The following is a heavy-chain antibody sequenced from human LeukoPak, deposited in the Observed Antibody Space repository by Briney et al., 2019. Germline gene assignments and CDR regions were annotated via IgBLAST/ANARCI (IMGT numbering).Heavy chain of an antibody. CDR2: INPNSGGT. V-gene: IGHV1-2*02. CDR1: GYTFTGYY. J-gene: IGHJ6*03. CDR3: ARDSVIQLWALIPYYYYYMDV. Sequence: ASVKVSCKASGYTFTGYYMHWVRQAPGQGLEWMGWINPNSGGTNYAQKFQGRVTMTRDTSISTAYMELSRLRSDDTAVYYCARDSVIQLWALIPYYYYYMDVWGKGTTVTISS. D-gene: IGHD5-18*01.